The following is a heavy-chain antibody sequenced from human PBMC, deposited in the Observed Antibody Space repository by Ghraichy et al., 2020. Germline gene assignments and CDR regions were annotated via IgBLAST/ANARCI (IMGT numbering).Heavy chain of an antibody. D-gene: IGHD3-22*01. CDR1: GGSISSSSYY. J-gene: IGHJ4*02. Sequence: ETLSLTCTVSGGSISSSSYYWGWIRQPPGKGLEWIGSIYYSGSTYYNPSLKSRVTISVDTSKNQFSLKLSSVTAADTAVYYCASWGDSSGYYSFDYWGQGTLVTVSS. CDR3: ASWGDSSGYYSFDY. V-gene: IGHV4-39*01. CDR2: IYYSGST.